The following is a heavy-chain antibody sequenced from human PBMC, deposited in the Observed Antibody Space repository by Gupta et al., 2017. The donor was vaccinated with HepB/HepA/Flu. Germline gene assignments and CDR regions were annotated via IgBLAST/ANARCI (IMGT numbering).Heavy chain of an antibody. CDR2: ISDSGVSR. D-gene: IGHD3-10*01. Sequence: EVQLLESGGGLVQPGGSLRLSCAASGFLLGNYAMSWVRQAPGKGLEWGSSISDSGVSRNDADAGRGRFTISREKSKNTVYLQMNRLGEAETAQYYCVKDGEERGGAYEFEYWGQGILVTVSS. J-gene: IGHJ4*02. CDR3: VKDGEERGGAYEFEY. CDR1: GFLLGNYA. V-gene: IGHV3-23*01.